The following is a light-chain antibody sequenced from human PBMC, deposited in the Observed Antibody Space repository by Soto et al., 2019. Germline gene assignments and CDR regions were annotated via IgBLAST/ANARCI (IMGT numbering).Light chain of an antibody. CDR3: AAWDDSLYGGV. CDR1: SSNIGSNT. CDR2: YNN. V-gene: IGLV1-44*01. Sequence: QSVLTQPPSVSGTPGQRVTISCSGSSSNIGSNTVSWYQQLPGTAPKLLIYYNNQRPSGVPDGFSGSKSGTSASLAISGLQSEDEAHYYCAAWDDSLYGGVFGGGTKVTVL. J-gene: IGLJ3*02.